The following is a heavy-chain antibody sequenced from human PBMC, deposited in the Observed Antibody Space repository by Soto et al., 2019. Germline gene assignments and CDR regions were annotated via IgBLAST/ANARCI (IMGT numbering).Heavy chain of an antibody. CDR3: ATDEVRTPSLYATDE. CDR1: GFTFSTYG. Sequence: PEVSRRLSCAASGFTFSTYGMHWVRQTPGKGLAWLALITYDRSNRSSAASVKGRCTVSREHSKDTLYLQMPSLRVEPPAVYYCATDEVRTPSLYATDEWCQGITVAVFS. CDR2: ITYDRSNR. D-gene: IGHD3-10*01. J-gene: IGHJ6*01. V-gene: IGHV3-30*03.